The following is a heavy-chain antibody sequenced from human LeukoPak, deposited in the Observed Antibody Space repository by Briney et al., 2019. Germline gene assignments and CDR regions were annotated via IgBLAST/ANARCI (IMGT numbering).Heavy chain of an antibody. D-gene: IGHD6-19*01. CDR2: IKQDGSEK. J-gene: IGHJ5*02. CDR3: AREDSSGFRGP. CDR1: GFTFSSYA. Sequence: PGGSLRLSCAASGFTFSSYAMSWVRQAPGKGLEWVANIKQDGSEKYYVDSVKGRFTISRDNAKNSLYLQMNSLRAEDTAVYYCAREDSSGFRGPWGQGTLVTVSS. V-gene: IGHV3-7*01.